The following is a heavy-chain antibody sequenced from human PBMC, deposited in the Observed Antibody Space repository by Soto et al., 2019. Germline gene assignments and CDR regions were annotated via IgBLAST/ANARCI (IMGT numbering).Heavy chain of an antibody. J-gene: IGHJ4*02. CDR1: GDTFSFYT. Sequence: SVKVSCKASGDTFSFYTINWVRQAPGLGLEWVGRINPIVSMSNYAQKFQGRVSMTADKSTSTAYMELRSLRSDDTAMYFCAASYGSGYRAFDYWGQGSLVTGSS. V-gene: IGHV1-69*02. CDR2: INPIVSMS. CDR3: AASYGSGYRAFDY. D-gene: IGHD3-10*01.